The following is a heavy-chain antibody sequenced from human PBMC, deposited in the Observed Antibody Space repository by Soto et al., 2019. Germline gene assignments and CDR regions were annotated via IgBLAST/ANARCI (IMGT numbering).Heavy chain of an antibody. D-gene: IGHD3-22*01. Sequence: QIQLVQSAAEVKKPGASVKVSCKTSGYTFVSYGISWVRQAPGQGLEWMGWISPYNGNTNFAQRLRGRVTLTTDTSTDIVYMDLGSLKSDDTAGYYCARDLNFFDSIGYYDHWGQGTLITVSS. CDR1: GYTFVSYG. CDR2: ISPYNGNT. CDR3: ARDLNFFDSIGYYDH. J-gene: IGHJ5*02. V-gene: IGHV1-18*04.